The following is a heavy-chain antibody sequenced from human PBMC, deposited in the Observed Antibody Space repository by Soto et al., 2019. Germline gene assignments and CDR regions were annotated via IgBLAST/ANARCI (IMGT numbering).Heavy chain of an antibody. CDR3: TTGNDYGSGSYYKKGYYFDY. CDR1: GFTFSNAW. J-gene: IGHJ4*02. D-gene: IGHD3-10*01. CDR2: IKSKTDGGTT. V-gene: IGHV3-15*01. Sequence: GGSLRLSCAASGFTFSNAWMSWVRQAPGKGLEWVGRIKSKTDGGTTDYAAPVKGRFTISRDDSKNTLYLQINSLKTEDTAVYYCTTGNDYGSGSYYKKGYYFDYWGQGTLVTVSS.